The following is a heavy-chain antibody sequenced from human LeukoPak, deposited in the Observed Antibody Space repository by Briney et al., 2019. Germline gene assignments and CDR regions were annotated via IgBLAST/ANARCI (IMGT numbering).Heavy chain of an antibody. J-gene: IGHJ4*02. CDR2: IYHSGGT. Sequence: PSETLSLTCTVSGYSISSDNYWGWIRQPPGKGLEWIGSIYHSGGTYYNPSLKSRVTISLDTSKNQFSLKLNSVTAADTAVYYCTTDTELSFDYWGQGTLVTVSS. V-gene: IGHV4-38-2*02. CDR3: TTDTELSFDY. D-gene: IGHD3-16*02. CDR1: GYSISSDNY.